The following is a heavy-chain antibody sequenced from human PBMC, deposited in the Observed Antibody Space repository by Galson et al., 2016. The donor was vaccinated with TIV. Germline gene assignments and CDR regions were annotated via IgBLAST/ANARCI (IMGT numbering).Heavy chain of an antibody. V-gene: IGHV1-69*13. J-gene: IGHJ6*02. CDR1: GGSFSSYV. D-gene: IGHD5-18*01. CDR2: IIPLFSTA. CDR3: AKDRNTAMDTYYWSYGMDV. Sequence: SVKVSCKASGGSFSSYVISWVRQAPGQGLEWMGGIIPLFSTANYAQKFQGRVTITADESTSTAYMELSSLRSEDTAIYYCAKDRNTAMDTYYWSYGMDVLGQGTTVTVSS.